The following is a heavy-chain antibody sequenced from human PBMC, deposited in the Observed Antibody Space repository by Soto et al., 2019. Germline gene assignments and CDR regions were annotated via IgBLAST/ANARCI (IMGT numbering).Heavy chain of an antibody. Sequence: PSETLSLTCTVSGGSISSSSYYWSWIRQHPGKGLEWIGYIYYSGSTYYNPSLKSRVTISVDTSKNQFSLKLSSVTAADTAVYYCARGDYYDSSGYAYPDDAFDIWGQGTMVTV. CDR1: GGSISSSSYY. V-gene: IGHV4-31*03. D-gene: IGHD3-22*01. J-gene: IGHJ3*02. CDR3: ARGDYYDSSGYAYPDDAFDI. CDR2: IYYSGST.